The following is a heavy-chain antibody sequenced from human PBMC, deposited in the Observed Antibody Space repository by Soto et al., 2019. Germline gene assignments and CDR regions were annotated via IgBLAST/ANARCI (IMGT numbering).Heavy chain of an antibody. D-gene: IGHD3-9*01. CDR3: ASDMSST. V-gene: IGHV1-8*01. Sequence: ASVKVSCKASGYTFTSHDINWMRQATGQGLEWMGWMNPNSGHTNYAQKFQGRVTMTRDTSISTAYMELTSLTSEDTAIYYCASDMSSTWGQGTLVTSP. J-gene: IGHJ5*02. CDR1: GYTFTSHD. CDR2: MNPNSGHT.